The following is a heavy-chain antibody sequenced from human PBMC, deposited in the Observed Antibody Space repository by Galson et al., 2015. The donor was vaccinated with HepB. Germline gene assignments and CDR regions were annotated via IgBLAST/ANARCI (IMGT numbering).Heavy chain of an antibody. Sequence: SETLSLTCAVYGGSFSGYYWSWIRQPPGKGREWLGEINHTGSTNYNPSLKRRVTISVDTSKNQFSLKLSSVTAADTAVYYCARVSRSPPYANARIYFDWLSATTYYFDYWGQGTLVTVSS. J-gene: IGHJ4*02. D-gene: IGHD3-9*01. V-gene: IGHV4-34*01. CDR2: INHTGST. CDR1: GGSFSGYY. CDR3: ARVSRSPPYANARIYFDWLSATTYYFDY.